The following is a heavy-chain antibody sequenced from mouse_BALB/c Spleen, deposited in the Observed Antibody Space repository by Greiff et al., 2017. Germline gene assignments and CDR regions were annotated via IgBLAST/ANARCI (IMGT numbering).Heavy chain of an antibody. D-gene: IGHD1-2*01. Sequence: EVKLVESGPGLVKPSQSLSLTCTVTGYSITSDYAWNWIRQFPGNKLEWMGYISYSGSTSYNPSLKSRISITRDTSKNQFFLQLNSVTTEDTATYYCARGYGYVTFAYWGQGTLVTVSA. J-gene: IGHJ3*01. V-gene: IGHV3-2*02. CDR2: ISYSGST. CDR1: GYSITSDYA. CDR3: ARGYGYVTFAY.